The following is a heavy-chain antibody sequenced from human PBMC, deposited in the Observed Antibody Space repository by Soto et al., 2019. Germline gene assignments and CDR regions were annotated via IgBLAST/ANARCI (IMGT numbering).Heavy chain of an antibody. V-gene: IGHV4-39*01. CDR3: ARHGSY. CDR2: VYYSGKT. J-gene: IGHJ4*02. Sequence: QLQLQESGPGLLKPSETLSLTCTVSGVSLRNSSYYWGWIRQPPGKGLEWIGTVYYSGKTYYHPSLKSRATISIDTSKNQFSLKLSSVTAADTAVYYCARHGSYWGQGTLVTVSS. CDR1: GVSLRNSSYY.